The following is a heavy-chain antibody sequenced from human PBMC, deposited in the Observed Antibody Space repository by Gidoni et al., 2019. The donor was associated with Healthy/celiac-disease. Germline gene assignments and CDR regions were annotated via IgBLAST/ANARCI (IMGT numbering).Heavy chain of an antibody. Sequence: QVTLRESGPAQMKHTQTLTLNCTFSGFSLSTSEMCVSWIRQPPGTSLEWLTLTAWDDDKYYSTSLTTRLTISKDTSNNQVVLTTTNMDPVDTATSFCARTLRRSSSSWYRDPQYYYYYGMDVWGQGTTVTVSS. CDR1: GFSLSTSEMC. CDR2: TAWDDDK. J-gene: IGHJ6*02. D-gene: IGHD6-13*01. CDR3: ARTLRRSSSSWYRDPQYYYYYGMDV. V-gene: IGHV2-70*01.